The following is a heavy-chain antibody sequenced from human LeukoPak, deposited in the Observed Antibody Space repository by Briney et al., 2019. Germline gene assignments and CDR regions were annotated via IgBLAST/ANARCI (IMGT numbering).Heavy chain of an antibody. Sequence: ASVTVSCTASGGTFSSYAISWVRQAPGQGLEWMGWISAYNGNTNYTQKLQGRVTMTTDTSTSTAYMELRSLRSDDTAVYYCASFAYSSGWYFDYWGQGTLVTVSS. D-gene: IGHD6-19*01. CDR3: ASFAYSSGWYFDY. CDR1: GGTFSSYA. V-gene: IGHV1-18*01. CDR2: ISAYNGNT. J-gene: IGHJ4*02.